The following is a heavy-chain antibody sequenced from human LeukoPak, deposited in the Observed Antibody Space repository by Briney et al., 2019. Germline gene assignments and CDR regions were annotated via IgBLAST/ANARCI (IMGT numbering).Heavy chain of an antibody. Sequence: PSETLSLTCSVSGGSINSYYWTWIRQPPGKGLEWIGYIYYSGSTNYNPSLKSRVTISVDTSKNQFSLKLSSVTAADTAVYYCAIDPQSYTGYYGMDVWGKGTTVTVSS. D-gene: IGHD2-2*02. V-gene: IGHV4-59*01. CDR3: AIDPQSYTGYYGMDV. CDR2: IYYSGST. CDR1: GGSINSYY. J-gene: IGHJ6*04.